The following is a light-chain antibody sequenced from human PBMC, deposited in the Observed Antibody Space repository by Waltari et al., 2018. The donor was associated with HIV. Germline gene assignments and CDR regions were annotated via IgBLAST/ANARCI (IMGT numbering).Light chain of an antibody. CDR1: QSVPNNY. V-gene: IGKV3-20*01. CDR2: GAS. J-gene: IGKJ1*01. CDR3: QRYGTSPQWT. Sequence: VLTQSPGTLSLSPGERATLSCRASQSVPNNYLAWYQKKVGQAPRLLIYGASTRATDIPSRFTGSGSGADFTLTITRLEPEDFAVYYCQRYGTSPQWTLGQGTKVEIK.